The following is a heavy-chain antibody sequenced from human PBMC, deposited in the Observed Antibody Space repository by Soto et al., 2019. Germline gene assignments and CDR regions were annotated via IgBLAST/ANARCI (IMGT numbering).Heavy chain of an antibody. V-gene: IGHV4-39*01. CDR1: SCSIPSSTSY. CDR2: IYYSGST. CDR3: KAAVPGGMDV. Sequence: PSDTLSLTCPVLSCSIPSSTSYRAWIRQPPGKGLEWIVSIYYSGSTYYNPSLKSRVTISVDTSKNQFSLKLSSVTAADTAVYYCKAAVPGGMDVWGQGTTVT. D-gene: IGHD3-10*01. J-gene: IGHJ6*02.